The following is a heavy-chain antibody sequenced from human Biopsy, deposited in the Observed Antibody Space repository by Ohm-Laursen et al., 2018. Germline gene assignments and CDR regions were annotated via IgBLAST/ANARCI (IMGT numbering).Heavy chain of an antibody. CDR3: ARERVSASGVIPGDV. Sequence: ASVKVSCKASGNILTNFGFTWVRQAPGQGLEWLGWISAPSGSTHHAPKLPGRVTMTADTSTSTGYMEIRGLTSDDTAVYYCARERVSASGVIPGDVWGQGTLVIVSS. CDR1: GNILTNFG. J-gene: IGHJ3*01. V-gene: IGHV1-18*01. CDR2: ISAPSGST. D-gene: IGHD3-3*01.